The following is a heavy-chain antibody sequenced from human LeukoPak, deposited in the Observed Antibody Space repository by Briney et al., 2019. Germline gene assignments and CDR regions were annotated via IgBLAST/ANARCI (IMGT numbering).Heavy chain of an antibody. Sequence: GGSLRLSCAASGFTFSSYSMNWVRQAPGKGLEWVSSISSSSSYIYYADSVKGRFTISRDNAKNSLYLQMNSLRAEDTAVYYCARLGPLWLGAFDIWGQGTMVTVSS. D-gene: IGHD3-10*01. J-gene: IGHJ3*02. CDR1: GFTFSSYS. CDR2: ISSSSSYI. CDR3: ARLGPLWLGAFDI. V-gene: IGHV3-21*01.